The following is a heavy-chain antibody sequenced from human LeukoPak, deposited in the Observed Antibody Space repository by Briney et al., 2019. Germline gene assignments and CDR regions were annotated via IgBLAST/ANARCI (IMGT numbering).Heavy chain of an antibody. V-gene: IGHV1-69-2*01. CDR1: GYTFTDYY. J-gene: IGHJ4*02. CDR2: VDPEDGET. D-gene: IGHD5-24*01. CDR3: ASGRDGYNLDC. Sequence: ASVKISCKVSGYTFTDYYMRWVQQAPGKGLEWMGLVDPEDGETIYAEKFQGRVTITADTSTDTAYMELSSLRSEDTAVYYCASGRDGYNLDCWGQGTLVTVSS.